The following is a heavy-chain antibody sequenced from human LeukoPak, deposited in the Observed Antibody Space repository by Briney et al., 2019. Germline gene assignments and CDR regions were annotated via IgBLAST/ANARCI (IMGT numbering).Heavy chain of an antibody. D-gene: IGHD3-3*01. J-gene: IGHJ4*02. CDR1: GFTFSSYS. CDR3: ARDTLYYDFWSGYIDY. V-gene: IGHV3-48*01. Sequence: GGSLRLSCAASGFTFSSYSMNWVRQAPGKGLEWVSYISSSSSTIYYADSVKGRFTISRDSAKNSLYLQMNSLRAEDTAVYYCARDTLYYDFWSGYIDYWGQGTLVTVSS. CDR2: ISSSSSTI.